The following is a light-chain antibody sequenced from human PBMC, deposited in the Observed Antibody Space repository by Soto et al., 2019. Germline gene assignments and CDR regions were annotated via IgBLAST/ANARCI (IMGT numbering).Light chain of an antibody. CDR2: GAS. J-gene: IGKJ1*01. CDR1: QSVSSN. CDR3: QQYNNWPRT. Sequence: EIVMTQSPATLSVSPGERATLSCRASQSVSSNLAWYQQKPGQAPRLLIYGASTSATGIPGRFSGSGSGTESTLTISSLQSEDVVVYYYQQYNNWPRTFGQGTKVEIK. V-gene: IGKV3-15*01.